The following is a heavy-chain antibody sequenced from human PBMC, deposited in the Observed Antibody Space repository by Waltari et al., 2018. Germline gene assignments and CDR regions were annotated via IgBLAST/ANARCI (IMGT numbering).Heavy chain of an antibody. CDR1: GSSFSSYW. CDR2: IFPRDSDT. Sequence: EVQLVQSGTQVKKPGESLRISCKASGSSFSSYWIGWVRPMPWKGMEWMGIIFPRDSDTRYTPSSQGRVTISADKSTGTAYLQFSSLTASDTAMYFCARELIWPGELGPFDLWGQGTFVSVSS. V-gene: IGHV5-51*01. D-gene: IGHD1-26*01. CDR3: ARELIWPGELGPFDL. J-gene: IGHJ3*01.